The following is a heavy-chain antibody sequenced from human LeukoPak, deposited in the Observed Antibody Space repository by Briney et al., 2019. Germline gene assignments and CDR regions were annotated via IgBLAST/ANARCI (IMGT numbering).Heavy chain of an antibody. D-gene: IGHD3-22*01. CDR3: ARDFSNSVSGFYYYYYYMDV. Sequence: GVLRLSCAASGFTFSSYSMNWVRQAPGKWLEWVSSISSSSSYIYYADSVKGRFTISRDNAKNSLYLQMNSLRAEDTAVYYCARDFSNSVSGFYYYYYYMDVWGKGTTVTVSS. CDR2: ISSSSSYI. J-gene: IGHJ6*03. CDR1: GFTFSSYS. V-gene: IGHV3-21*01.